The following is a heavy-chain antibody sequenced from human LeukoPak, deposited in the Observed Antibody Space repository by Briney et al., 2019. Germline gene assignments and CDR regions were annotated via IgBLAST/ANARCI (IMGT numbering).Heavy chain of an antibody. V-gene: IGHV3-23*01. Sequence: GGTLRLSCAASGFTIKNYGMNWVRQAPGKGLEWVSYITGSGGSAYYADSVKGRFTISRDNSKNTLYLHMNSLKAEDTAVYYCAKSRSYDSSGYSFDYWGQGTLVTVSS. J-gene: IGHJ4*02. D-gene: IGHD3-22*01. CDR2: ITGSGGSA. CDR3: AKSRSYDSSGYSFDY. CDR1: GFTIKNYG.